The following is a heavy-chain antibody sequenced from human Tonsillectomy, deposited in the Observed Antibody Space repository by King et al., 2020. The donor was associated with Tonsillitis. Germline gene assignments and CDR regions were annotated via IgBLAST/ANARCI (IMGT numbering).Heavy chain of an antibody. Sequence: VQLQESGPGLVKPSETLSLTCAVSGHSISSGFYWGWIRQPPGKGLEWIGTISHSGSTFYNPSLKSPVTMSMDTSKNQFSLKLSFVTAADTAVYYCLGDVSTSYYPDVWGQGTLVTVSS. J-gene: IGHJ4*02. CDR1: GHSISSGFY. CDR2: ISHSGST. CDR3: LGDVSTSYYPDV. D-gene: IGHD3/OR15-3a*01. V-gene: IGHV4-38-2*01.